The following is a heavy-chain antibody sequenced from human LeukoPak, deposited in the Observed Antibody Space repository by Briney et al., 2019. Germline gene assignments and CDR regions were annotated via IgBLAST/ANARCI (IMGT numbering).Heavy chain of an antibody. CDR2: ISWNSGSI. CDR3: AKASRTVTTPFDY. D-gene: IGHD4-17*01. Sequence: PGGSLRLSCAASGFTFDDYAMHWVRQAPGKGLEWVSGISWNSGSIGYADSVKGRFTISRDNAKSSLYLQMNSLRAEDTALYYCAKASRTVTTPFDYWGQGTLVTVSS. CDR1: GFTFDDYA. V-gene: IGHV3-9*01. J-gene: IGHJ4*02.